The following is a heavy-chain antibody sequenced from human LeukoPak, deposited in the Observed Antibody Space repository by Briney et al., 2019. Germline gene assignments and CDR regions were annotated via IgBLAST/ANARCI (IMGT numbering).Heavy chain of an antibody. V-gene: IGHV4-59*11. CDR3: AKIEVGRFDP. J-gene: IGHJ5*02. D-gene: IGHD1-26*01. CDR1: GASISSHY. CDR2: IYDRGST. Sequence: SETLSLTCTVTGASISSHYWCWIRQTPGTGLEWIGDIYDRGSTTYNPSLKSRVSISVDTSRNQFSLNLRSVTAADTAVYYCAKIEVGRFDPWGQGTLVPSPQ.